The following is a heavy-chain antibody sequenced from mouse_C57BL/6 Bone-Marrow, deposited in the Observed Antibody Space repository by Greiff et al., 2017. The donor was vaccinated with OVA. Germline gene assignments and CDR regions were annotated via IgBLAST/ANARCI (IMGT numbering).Heavy chain of an antibody. V-gene: IGHV1-50*01. J-gene: IGHJ3*01. Sequence: QVQLQQPGAELVKPGASVKLSCKASGYTFTGYWMQWVKQRPGQGLEWIGEIDPSDSYTNYNQKFKGKATLTVDTSSSTAYMQLNSLTSEDSAVYYCASAVFAYWGQGTVVTVSA. CDR3: ASAVFAY. CDR2: IDPSDSYT. CDR1: GYTFTGYW.